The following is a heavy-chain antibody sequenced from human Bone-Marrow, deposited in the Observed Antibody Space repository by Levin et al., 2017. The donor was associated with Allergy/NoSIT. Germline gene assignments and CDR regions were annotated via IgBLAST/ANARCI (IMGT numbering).Heavy chain of an antibody. CDR2: ISSSSSYI. CDR1: GFTFSSYS. V-gene: IGHV3-21*01. D-gene: IGHD6-19*01. J-gene: IGHJ3*02. Sequence: GGSLRLSCAASGFTFSSYSMNWVRQAPGKGLEWVSSISSSSSYIYYADSVKGRFTISRDNAKNSLYLQMNSLRAEDTAVYYCARAIIGRWLDHDAFDIWGQGTMVTVSS. CDR3: ARAIIGRWLDHDAFDI.